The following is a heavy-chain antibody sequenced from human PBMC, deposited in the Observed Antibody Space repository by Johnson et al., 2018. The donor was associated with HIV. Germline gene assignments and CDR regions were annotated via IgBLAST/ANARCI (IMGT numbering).Heavy chain of an antibody. J-gene: IGHJ3*02. Sequence: VQLVESGGGVVQPGGSLRLSCAASGFTFSSYGMHWVRQAPGKGLEWVAFIRYDGRNKYYADSVKGRFTISRDNSKNTLYLQMNSLRAEDTAVYYCAKVLGEMATFDAFDIWGQGAMVTVSS. CDR3: AKVLGEMATFDAFDI. V-gene: IGHV3-30*02. CDR1: GFTFSSYG. D-gene: IGHD5-24*01. CDR2: IRYDGRNK.